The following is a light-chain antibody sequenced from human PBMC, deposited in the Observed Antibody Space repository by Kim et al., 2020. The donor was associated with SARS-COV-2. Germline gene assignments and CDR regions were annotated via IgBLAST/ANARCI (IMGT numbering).Light chain of an antibody. CDR3: NSRDSSGNHVV. CDR2: GKN. J-gene: IGLJ2*01. CDR1: SLRSYY. Sequence: ALGQTVRITCQGDSLRSYYASWYQQKPGQAPVLVIYGKNNRPSGIPDRFSGSSSGNTASLTITGAHAEDEADYYCNSRDSSGNHVVFGGGTKLTVL. V-gene: IGLV3-19*01.